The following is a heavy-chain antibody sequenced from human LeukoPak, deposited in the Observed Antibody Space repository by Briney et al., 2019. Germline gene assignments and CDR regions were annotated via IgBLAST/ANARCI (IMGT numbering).Heavy chain of an antibody. CDR1: GFTFNNYA. Sequence: GGSLRLSCAASGFTFNNYAMNWVRQAPGKGLEWVSAISDSGVSTYYADSVKGRFTTSRDNSKNTLYLQMNSLRAEDTAVYYCAKEVSSWWHFDYWGQGTLATVSS. CDR3: AKEVSSWWHFDY. V-gene: IGHV3-23*01. D-gene: IGHD6-13*01. J-gene: IGHJ4*02. CDR2: ISDSGVST.